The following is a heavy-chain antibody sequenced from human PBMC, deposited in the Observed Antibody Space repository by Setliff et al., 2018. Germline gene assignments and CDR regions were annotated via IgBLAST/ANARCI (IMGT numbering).Heavy chain of an antibody. V-gene: IGHV3-33*06. CDR3: AKDASDYYWYFNV. CDR2: LGYDGTNE. CDR1: GFTFSGYG. Sequence: SLRLSCSASGFTFSGYGMHWVRQAPGKGLEWVAALGYDGTNEYYADSVKGRFTISRDNSKNTLYLQMNSLRREDTAVYYCAKDASDYYWYFNVWGRGTQVTVSS. D-gene: IGHD4-17*01. J-gene: IGHJ2*01.